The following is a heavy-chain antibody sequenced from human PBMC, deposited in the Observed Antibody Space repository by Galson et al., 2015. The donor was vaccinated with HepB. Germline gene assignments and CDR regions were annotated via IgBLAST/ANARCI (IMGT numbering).Heavy chain of an antibody. Sequence: SLRLSCAASGFTLSSFAMSWVRQAPGKGLEWVSTITAGGGSTYYADSVKGRFIISRDNSKNTLFLQMNSLRVEDTALYYCAKAWGTTGYTIHYWGQGTLVTVSS. J-gene: IGHJ4*02. D-gene: IGHD3-16*01. CDR3: AKAWGTTGYTIHY. CDR2: ITAGGGST. CDR1: GFTLSSFA. V-gene: IGHV3-23*01.